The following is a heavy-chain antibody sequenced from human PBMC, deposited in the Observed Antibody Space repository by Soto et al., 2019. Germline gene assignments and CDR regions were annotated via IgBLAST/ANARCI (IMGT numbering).Heavy chain of an antibody. CDR3: ARSAGSYAVHS. CDR1: GDSVSSPYY. D-gene: IGHD3-10*01. Sequence: QVQLQESGPGLVKPSGTLSLTCAVSGDSVSSPYYWCWVRQPPGKGLEWIGAVFHTGTTSYNPSLRSRVTISMDKSNNQFSLDLRSVTAADTAVYYCARSAGSYAVHSWGPGTLVIVSS. CDR2: VFHTGTT. J-gene: IGHJ4*02. V-gene: IGHV4-4*02.